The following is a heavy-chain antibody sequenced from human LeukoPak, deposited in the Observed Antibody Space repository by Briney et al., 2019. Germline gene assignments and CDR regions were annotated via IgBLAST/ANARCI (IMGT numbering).Heavy chain of an antibody. Sequence: SETLSLTCAVYGGSFSGYYWSWIRQPPGKGLEWIGEINHSGSTNYNPSLKSRVTISVDTSKNQFSLKLSSVTAADTAVYYCARRRGRLQLRYWYFDLWGRGTLVTVSS. J-gene: IGHJ2*01. CDR2: INHSGST. CDR1: GGSFSGYY. V-gene: IGHV4-34*01. D-gene: IGHD5-24*01. CDR3: ARRRGRLQLRYWYFDL.